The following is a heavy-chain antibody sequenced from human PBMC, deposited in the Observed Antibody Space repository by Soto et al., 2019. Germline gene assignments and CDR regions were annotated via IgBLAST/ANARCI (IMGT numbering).Heavy chain of an antibody. J-gene: IGHJ4*02. D-gene: IGHD5-18*01. V-gene: IGHV1-18*01. CDR1: GYTFTSYG. CDR2: ISAHNGNT. CDR3: ARDTAMALPDA. Sequence: QVQLVQSGAEVKKPGASVKVSCKASGYTFTSYGITWVRQAPGQGLEWMGWISAHNGNTKYAQKLQGRVTMTTDTSTSTAYMEVRSLRADDTAVYYCARDTAMALPDAWGQGTLVTVSS.